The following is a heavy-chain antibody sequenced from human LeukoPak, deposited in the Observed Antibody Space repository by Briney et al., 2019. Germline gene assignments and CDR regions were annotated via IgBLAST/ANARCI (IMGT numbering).Heavy chain of an antibody. CDR3: AKLAPYYYDSSGYYSEY. J-gene: IGHJ4*02. CDR1: GFTFSSYA. Sequence: PGGSLRLSCAASGFTFSSYAMSWVRQAPGKGLEWVSAISGSGGSTYYADSVKGRFTIPRDNSKNTLYLQMNSLRAEDTAVYYCAKLAPYYYDSSGYYSEYWGQGTLVTVSS. V-gene: IGHV3-23*01. CDR2: ISGSGGST. D-gene: IGHD3-22*01.